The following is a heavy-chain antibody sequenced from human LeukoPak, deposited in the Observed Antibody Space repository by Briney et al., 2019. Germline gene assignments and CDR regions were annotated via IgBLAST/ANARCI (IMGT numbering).Heavy chain of an antibody. D-gene: IGHD6-25*01. Sequence: PGGSLRLSCAASGFDFSSNWMHWVRHAPGQGLVWVSRIKGDGISTNYADSVKGRFTISRDNSKNTLYLQMNSLRAEDTAVYYCARDAARHYYYGMDVWGQGTTVTVSS. CDR3: ARDAARHYYYGMDV. J-gene: IGHJ6*02. V-gene: IGHV3-74*01. CDR2: IKGDGIST. CDR1: GFDFSSNW.